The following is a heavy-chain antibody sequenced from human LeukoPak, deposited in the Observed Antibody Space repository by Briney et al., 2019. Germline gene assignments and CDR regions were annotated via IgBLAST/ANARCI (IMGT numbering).Heavy chain of an antibody. V-gene: IGHV3-21*01. CDR1: GFTFSTYS. CDR3: AAACSGGSCYSAGWYFDL. D-gene: IGHD2-15*01. J-gene: IGHJ2*01. Sequence: PGGSLRLSCAASGFTFSTYSMNWVRQAPGKGLEWVSSISSSSNYIYYADSVKGRITISRDNAKNSLYLQMNSLRAEDTAVYYCAAACSGGSCYSAGWYFDLWGRGTLVTVSS. CDR2: ISSSSNYI.